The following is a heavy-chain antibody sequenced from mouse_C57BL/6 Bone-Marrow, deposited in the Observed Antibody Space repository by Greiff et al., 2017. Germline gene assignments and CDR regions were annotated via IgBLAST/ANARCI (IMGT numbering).Heavy chain of an antibody. CDR2: INPYNGDT. CDR3: ARGYYGSSYGGPAWFAY. Sequence: VQLQQSGPELVKPGDSVKISCKASGYSFTGYFMNWVMQSHGKSLEWIGRINPYNGDTFYNQKFKGKATLTVDKSSSTAHMELRSLTSEDSAVYYCARGYYGSSYGGPAWFAYWGQGTLVTVSA. CDR1: GYSFTGYF. J-gene: IGHJ3*01. D-gene: IGHD1-1*01. V-gene: IGHV1-20*01.